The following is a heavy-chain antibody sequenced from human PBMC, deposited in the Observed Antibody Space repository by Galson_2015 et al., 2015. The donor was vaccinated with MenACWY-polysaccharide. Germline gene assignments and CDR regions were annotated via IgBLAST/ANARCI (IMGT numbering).Heavy chain of an antibody. D-gene: IGHD2-15*01. J-gene: IGHJ4*02. CDR3: ARDAGGTEGY. CDR2: INTYNGNT. V-gene: IGHV1-18*04. CDR1: GYTFNNYA. Sequence: SVKVSCKASGYTFNNYAINWMRQAPGQGLEWMGWINTYNGNTNYAQKVHGRVTVTADSNTAYMELQSLRSDDTAVYYCARDAGGTEGYWGQGTLVTVSS.